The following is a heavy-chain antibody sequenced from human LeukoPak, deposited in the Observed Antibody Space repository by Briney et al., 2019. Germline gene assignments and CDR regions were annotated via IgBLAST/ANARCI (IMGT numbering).Heavy chain of an antibody. V-gene: IGHV3-23*01. D-gene: IGHD1-26*01. J-gene: IGHJ4*02. CDR2: ISGSGGVT. CDR3: AKWPEGATQKFHY. CDR1: GFTFSSYA. Sequence: PGGSLRLSCAASGFTFSSYAMSWVRQAPGKGLEWVSTISGSGGVTYYPDSVRGRFTISRDNSKNTLHLQMDSLRAEDTAIYYCAKWPEGATQKFHYWGQGTLVTVSS.